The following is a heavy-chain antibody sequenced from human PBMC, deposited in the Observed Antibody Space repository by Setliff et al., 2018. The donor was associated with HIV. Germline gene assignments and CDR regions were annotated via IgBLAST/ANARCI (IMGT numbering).Heavy chain of an antibody. D-gene: IGHD1-26*01. CDR2: IIPIFRTP. Sequence: ASVKVSCKASGGTFSTYTISWVRQAPGQGLEWMGGIIPIFRTPKYAQKFQDRVTITADASTNTAYMELSSLRSEDTAVYYCASGSHGEGATDYWGQGTMVTVSS. V-gene: IGHV1-69*13. CDR1: GGTFSTYT. CDR3: ASGSHGEGATDY. J-gene: IGHJ4*03.